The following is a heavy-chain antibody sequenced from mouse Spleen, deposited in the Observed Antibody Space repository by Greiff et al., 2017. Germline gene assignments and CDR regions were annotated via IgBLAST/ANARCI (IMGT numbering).Heavy chain of an antibody. V-gene: IGHV1-53*01. D-gene: IGHD2-3*01. CDR1: GYTFTSYW. CDR2: INPSNGGT. J-gene: IGHJ3*01. CDR3: ARSIYDGYYKGAWFAY. Sequence: QVQLQQPGTELVKPGASVRLSCKASGYTFTSYWMHWVKQRPGQGLEWIGNINPSNGGTNYNEKFKSKATLTVDKSSSTAYMQLSSLTSEDSAVYYCARSIYDGYYKGAWFAYWGQGTLVTVSA.